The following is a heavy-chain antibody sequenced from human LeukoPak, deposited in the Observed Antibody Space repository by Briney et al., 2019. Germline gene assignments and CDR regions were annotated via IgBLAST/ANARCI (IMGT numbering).Heavy chain of an antibody. Sequence: PSETLSLTCTVSAYSITSGYFWGWIRPPPGKGLEWIGSMYHTGSPYYNPSLKSRVTISIDTSKNQFSLKLRSVTAADTAVYYCARDYYGSGSYYAPFDPWGQGTLVTVSS. CDR1: AYSITSGYF. V-gene: IGHV4-38-2*02. D-gene: IGHD3-10*01. J-gene: IGHJ5*02. CDR3: ARDYYGSGSYYAPFDP. CDR2: MYHTGSP.